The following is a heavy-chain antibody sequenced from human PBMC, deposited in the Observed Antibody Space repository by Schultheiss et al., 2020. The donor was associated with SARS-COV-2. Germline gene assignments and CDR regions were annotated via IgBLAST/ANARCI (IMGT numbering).Heavy chain of an antibody. J-gene: IGHJ1*01. CDR3: ARLASLNVGYFQH. Sequence: SETLSLTCSVSAGSISGYYWSWIRQPPGKGLEWIGRIYTSGSTNYNPSLKSRVTISVDTSKNQFSLKLSSVTAADTAVYYCARLASLNVGYFQHWGQGTLVTVSS. D-gene: IGHD3-3*02. CDR1: AGSISGYY. V-gene: IGHV4-4*07. CDR2: IYTSGST.